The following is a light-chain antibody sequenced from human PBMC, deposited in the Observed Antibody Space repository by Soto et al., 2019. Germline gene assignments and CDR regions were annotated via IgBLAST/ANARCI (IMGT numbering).Light chain of an antibody. Sequence: QSVLTQPPSASGTPGQRVTISCSGSSSNIGSNYVYWYQQVPGTAPKLLIYRNNQPPSGVPDRFSGSKSGTSASLAISGRRSEDEADYYCAAWDDSLSGVVFGGGTKLTVL. V-gene: IGLV1-47*01. CDR1: SSNIGSNY. CDR3: AAWDDSLSGVV. J-gene: IGLJ2*01. CDR2: RNN.